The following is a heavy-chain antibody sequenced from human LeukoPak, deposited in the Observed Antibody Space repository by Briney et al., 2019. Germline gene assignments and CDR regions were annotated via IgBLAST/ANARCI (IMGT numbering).Heavy chain of an antibody. CDR1: GYTFTGYY. J-gene: IGHJ4*02. D-gene: IGHD2-21*02. CDR3: ARVFIAYCGGDCSGGFDY. Sequence: ASVKVSCKASGYTFTGYYMHWVRQAPGQGLEWMGRINPNSGGTNYAQKFQGRVTMTRDTSISTAYMELSRLRSDDTAVYYCARVFIAYCGGDCSGGFDYWGQGTLVTVSS. V-gene: IGHV1-2*06. CDR2: INPNSGGT.